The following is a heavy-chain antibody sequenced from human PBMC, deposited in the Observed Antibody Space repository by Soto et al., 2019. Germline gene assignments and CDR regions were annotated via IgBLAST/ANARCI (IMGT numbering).Heavy chain of an antibody. V-gene: IGHV3-23*01. J-gene: IGHJ4*02. CDR1: GFTFSSYA. Sequence: PGGSLRLSCAASGFTFSSYAMSWVRQAPGKGLEWVSVISGSGGSTYYADSVKGRFTISRDNSKNTLHLQMNSLRAEDTAVYYCARANYYDSSGYYFDYWGQGTLVTVSS. D-gene: IGHD3-22*01. CDR2: ISGSGGST. CDR3: ARANYYDSSGYYFDY.